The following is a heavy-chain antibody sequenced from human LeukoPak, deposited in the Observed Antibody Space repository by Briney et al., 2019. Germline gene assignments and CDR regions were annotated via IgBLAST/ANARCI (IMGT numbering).Heavy chain of an antibody. CDR2: FDPEDGET. V-gene: IGHV1-24*01. J-gene: IGHJ4*02. D-gene: IGHD3-3*01. CDR3: ATSGTGFYDFWSGYYGYFDY. Sequence: ASVKVSCKVSGYTLTELSMHWVRQAPGKGLEWMGGFDPEDGETIYAQKFQGRVTMTEDTSTDTAYMELSSLRSEDTAVYYCATSGTGFYDFWSGYYGYFDYWGQGTLVTVSS. CDR1: GYTLTELS.